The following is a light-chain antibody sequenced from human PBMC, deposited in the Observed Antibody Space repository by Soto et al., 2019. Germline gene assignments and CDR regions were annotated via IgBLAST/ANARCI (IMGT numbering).Light chain of an antibody. V-gene: IGKV1-5*01. J-gene: IGKJ1*01. CDR2: DAS. CDR1: QSISSW. CDR3: QQSYSTPRT. Sequence: DIQMTQSPSTLSASVGDRVTITCRASQSISSWLAWYQQKPGKAPKLLIFDASSLESGVPSRFSGSGSGTEFTLTISSLQPDDSATYYCQQSYSTPRTFGQGTKVDIK.